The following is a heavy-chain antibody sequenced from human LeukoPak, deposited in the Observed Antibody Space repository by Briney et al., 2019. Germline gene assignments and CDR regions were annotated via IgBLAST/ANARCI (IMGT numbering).Heavy chain of an antibody. CDR1: GFTFSSYA. Sequence: PGGSLRLSCAASGFTFSSYAMHWVRQAPGKGLEWVALISYDGSNKYYADSVKGRFTISRDNSKNTLYLQMNSLRAEDTAVYYCASEQSDYGGNSLFDYWGQGTLVTVSS. J-gene: IGHJ4*02. CDR3: ASEQSDYGGNSLFDY. D-gene: IGHD4-23*01. CDR2: ISYDGSNK. V-gene: IGHV3-30-3*01.